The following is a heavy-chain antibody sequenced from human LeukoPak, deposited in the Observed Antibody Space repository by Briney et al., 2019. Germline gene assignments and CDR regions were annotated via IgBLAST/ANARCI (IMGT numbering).Heavy chain of an antibody. V-gene: IGHV4-34*01. Sequence: SETLSLTCAVYGGSFSGYYWSWIRQPPGKGLEWIGEINHSGSTNYNPSLKSRVTISVDTSKNQFSLKLSSVTAADTAVYYCVKGGRDGFHLFDYWGQGTLVTVSS. CDR2: INHSGST. CDR1: GGSFSGYY. CDR3: VKGGRDGFHLFDY. J-gene: IGHJ4*02. D-gene: IGHD5-24*01.